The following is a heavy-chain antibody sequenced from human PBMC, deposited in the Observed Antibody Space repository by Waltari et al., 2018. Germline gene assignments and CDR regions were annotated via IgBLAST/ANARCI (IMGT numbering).Heavy chain of an antibody. CDR2: FYVGGTT. Sequence: QVQLQESGPGLVKPSETLSLTCTVSGGSISNNYWNWVRQPAGKGLEWIGRFYVGGTTDYNPSLRSRVTMSVDTSKKQFSLRLSSVTAADTAVYFCAGRYYYYMDVWGKWTTVTVSS. CDR3: AGRYYYYMDV. V-gene: IGHV4-4*07. D-gene: IGHD3-9*01. CDR1: GGSISNNY. J-gene: IGHJ6*03.